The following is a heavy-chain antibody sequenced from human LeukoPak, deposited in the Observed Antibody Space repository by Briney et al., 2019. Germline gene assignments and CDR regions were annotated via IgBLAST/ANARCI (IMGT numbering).Heavy chain of an antibody. CDR2: INSDGSST. D-gene: IGHD2-21*02. CDR1: GFTFSSYW. Sequence: GGSLRLSCAASGFTFSSYWMHWVRQAPGKGLVWVSLINSDGSSTSYADSVKGRFTISRDNAKNTLYLQMNSLRAEDTAVYYCARDCGGDCYYYYGMDVWGQGTTVTVSS. CDR3: ARDCGGDCYYYYGMDV. V-gene: IGHV3-74*01. J-gene: IGHJ6*02.